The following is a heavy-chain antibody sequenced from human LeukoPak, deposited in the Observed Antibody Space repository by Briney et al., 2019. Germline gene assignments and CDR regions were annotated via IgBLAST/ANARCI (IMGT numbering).Heavy chain of an antibody. CDR3: ARDLCSGVSCYRPYGLDV. CDR1: GFTFSSNY. J-gene: IGHJ6*02. CDR2: IYSGGST. V-gene: IGHV3-53*01. Sequence: GGSLRLSCAASGFTFSSNYMSWVRQAPGKGLEWVSVIYSGGSTYYADSVKGRFTISRDTSKNTLYLQMNSLRADDTAVYYCARDLCSGVSCYRPYGLDVWGQGTTVTVSS. D-gene: IGHD2-15*01.